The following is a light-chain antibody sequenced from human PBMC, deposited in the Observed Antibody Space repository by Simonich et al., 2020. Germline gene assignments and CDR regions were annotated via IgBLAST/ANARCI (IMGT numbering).Light chain of an antibody. V-gene: IGLV3-10*01. CDR2: EDS. Sequence: SYELTQPPSVSVSPGQTARITCSGDALPKKYAYWYKQKSGPAPVLVIYEDSKRPSGIPGGFSGSSSGTMATLTISGAQVEDEADYYCYSTDSSGNHRGVFGGGTKLTVL. CDR3: YSTDSSGNHRGV. CDR1: ALPKKY. J-gene: IGLJ3*02.